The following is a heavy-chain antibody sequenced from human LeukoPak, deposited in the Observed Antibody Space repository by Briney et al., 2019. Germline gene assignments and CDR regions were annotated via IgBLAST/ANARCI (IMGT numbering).Heavy chain of an antibody. CDR1: GFTFRSYD. CDR2: VWYDESNK. V-gene: IGHV3-33*01. D-gene: IGHD3-22*01. CDR3: AREDSSGAFDI. Sequence: GGSLRLSCAASGFTFRSYDMHWVRQVPGKGLEWVAVVWYDESNKYYVDSVKGRFTISRDNSKNTLYLQMNSLRVEDTALYYCAREDSSGAFDIWGQGTMVTVSS. J-gene: IGHJ3*02.